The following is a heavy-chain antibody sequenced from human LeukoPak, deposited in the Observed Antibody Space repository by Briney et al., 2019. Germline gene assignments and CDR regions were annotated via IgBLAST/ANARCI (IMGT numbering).Heavy chain of an antibody. D-gene: IGHD3-22*01. CDR3: ARRTGLYYYDSSGYCWFDP. J-gene: IGHJ5*02. CDR2: IIPIFGTA. CDR1: GGTFSSYA. V-gene: IGHV1-69*13. Sequence: ASVKVSCKASGGTFSSYAISWVRQAPGQGLEWMGGIIPIFGTANYAQKFQGRVTITADESTSTAYMELSSLRSEDTAVYYCARRTGLYYYDSSGYCWFDPWGQGTLVTVSS.